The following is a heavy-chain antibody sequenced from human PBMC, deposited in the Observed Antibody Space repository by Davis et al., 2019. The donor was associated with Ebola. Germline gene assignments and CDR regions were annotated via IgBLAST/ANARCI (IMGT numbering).Heavy chain of an antibody. J-gene: IGHJ3*02. D-gene: IGHD4-17*01. Sequence: ASVKVSCKASGYTFTSYGISWVRQAPGQGLEWMGWTSAYNGNTKYSQKFQGRVTMTRDTSISTAYMELSSLRSEDTAVYYCARDSTVTTSYAFDIWGQGTMVTVSS. V-gene: IGHV1-18*01. CDR2: TSAYNGNT. CDR3: ARDSTVTTSYAFDI. CDR1: GYTFTSYG.